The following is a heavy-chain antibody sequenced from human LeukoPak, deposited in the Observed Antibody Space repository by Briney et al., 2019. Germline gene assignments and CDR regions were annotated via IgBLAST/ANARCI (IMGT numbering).Heavy chain of an antibody. D-gene: IGHD3-10*01. V-gene: IGHV3-9*01. CDR1: GFTFSSYA. CDR2: ISWNSGSI. CDR3: AKAHYYGSGSYYLGDVYYFDY. Sequence: GGSLRLSCAASGFTFSSYAMHWVRQAPGKGLEWVSGISWNSGSIGYADSVKGRFTISRDNAKNSLYLQMNSLRAEDTALYYCAKAHYYGSGSYYLGDVYYFDYWGQGTLVTVSS. J-gene: IGHJ4*02.